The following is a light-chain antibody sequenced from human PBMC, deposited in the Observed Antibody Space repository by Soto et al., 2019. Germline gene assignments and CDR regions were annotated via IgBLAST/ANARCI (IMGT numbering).Light chain of an antibody. CDR3: CSYAVTFYV. CDR1: STDVGASNN. CDR2: DVS. J-gene: IGLJ1*01. Sequence: QALLTQPRSVSGSHGHSVTISCTGTSTDVGASNNVSWYQQLPGRAPKLMIYDVSERPSGVPDRFSGSKSGNTASLTISGLQADDEADYYCCSYAVTFYVFGTGTKVTVL. V-gene: IGLV2-11*01.